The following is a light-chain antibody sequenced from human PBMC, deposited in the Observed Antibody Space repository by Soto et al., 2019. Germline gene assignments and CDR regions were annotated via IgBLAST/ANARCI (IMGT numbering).Light chain of an antibody. Sequence: EIVLTQSPATLSLSPGEGATLSCRASQSISSHLAWYQQKPGQAPRLLIYDASNRARGIPAKLSGSGSGTDFTLTISSLEPEDFAVYYCQQRSNWRLSFGGGTRVEIK. CDR1: QSISSH. CDR2: DAS. V-gene: IGKV3-11*01. J-gene: IGKJ4*01. CDR3: QQRSNWRLS.